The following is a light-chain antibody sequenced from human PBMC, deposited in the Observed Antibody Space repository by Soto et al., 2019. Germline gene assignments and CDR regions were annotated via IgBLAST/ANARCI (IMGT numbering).Light chain of an antibody. CDR2: DAS. CDR1: QSVSSY. CDR3: QQRSNWPLGGFT. V-gene: IGKV3-11*01. Sequence: EIVLTQSPATLSLSPGERATLSCRASQSVSSYLAWYRQKPGQAPRLLIYDASNRATGIPARFSGSGSGTDFTLTISSLEPEDFAVYYCQQRSNWPLGGFTFGPGTKVDIK. J-gene: IGKJ3*01.